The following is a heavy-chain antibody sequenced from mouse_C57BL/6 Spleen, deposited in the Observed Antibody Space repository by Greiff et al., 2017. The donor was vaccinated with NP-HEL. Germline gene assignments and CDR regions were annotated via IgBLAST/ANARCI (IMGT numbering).Heavy chain of an antibody. CDR3: ASDDYDGGDYYAMDY. J-gene: IGHJ4*01. Sequence: QVQLQQSGPELVKPGASVKISCKASGYAFSSSWMNWVKQRPGKGLEWIGRIYPGAGDTNYNGKFKGKATLTADKSSSTAYMQLSSLTSEDSAVYFCASDDYDGGDYYAMDYWGQGTSVTVSS. CDR2: IYPGAGDT. V-gene: IGHV1-82*01. D-gene: IGHD2-4*01. CDR1: GYAFSSSW.